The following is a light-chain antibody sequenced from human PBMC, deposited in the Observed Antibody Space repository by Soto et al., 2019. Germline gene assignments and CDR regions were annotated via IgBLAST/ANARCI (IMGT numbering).Light chain of an antibody. V-gene: IGKV2-24*01. J-gene: IGKJ2*01. Sequence: DVVLTQTPLSSPVTLGQPASISCRSSQSLLHSDGTTYLSWLHQRPGQPPRLLIYSVSNRFSGVPDRFSCSEAGTDFTLKISRVEDEDVGVYYCMQATHYPPYTFRQGTKLEI. CDR1: QSLLHSDGTTY. CDR2: SVS. CDR3: MQATHYPPYT.